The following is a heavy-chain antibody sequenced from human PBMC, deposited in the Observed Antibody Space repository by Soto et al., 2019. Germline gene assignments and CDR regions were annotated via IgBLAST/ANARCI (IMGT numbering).Heavy chain of an antibody. J-gene: IGHJ4*02. CDR3: ARVRQEYASDY. CDR1: GFTFSSYG. V-gene: IGHV3-33*01. D-gene: IGHD2-2*01. CDR2: IWYDGSNK. Sequence: QVQLVESGGGVVQPGRSLRLSCAASGFTFSSYGMHWVRQAPGKGLEWVAVIWYDGSNKYYADSVKGRFTISRDNSKNTLYLQMNSLRAEDTAVYYCARVRQEYASDYWGQGTLVTVSS.